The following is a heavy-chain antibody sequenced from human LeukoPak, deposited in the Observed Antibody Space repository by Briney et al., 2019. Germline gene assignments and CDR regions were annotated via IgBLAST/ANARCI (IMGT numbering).Heavy chain of an antibody. J-gene: IGHJ3*02. V-gene: IGHV4-34*01. CDR2: INHSGST. Sequence: ETLSLTCAVYGGSLSGYYWSWIRQPPGKGLEWIGEINHSGSTNYNPSLKSRVTISVDTSKNQFSLKLSSVTAADPAVYYCARDRRRELVHAFDIWGQGTMVTVSS. CDR1: GGSLSGYY. D-gene: IGHD1-26*01. CDR3: ARDRRRELVHAFDI.